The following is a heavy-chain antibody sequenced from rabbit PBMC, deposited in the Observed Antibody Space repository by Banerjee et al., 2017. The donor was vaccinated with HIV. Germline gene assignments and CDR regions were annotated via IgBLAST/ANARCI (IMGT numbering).Heavy chain of an antibody. CDR3: ARDLAGVIGWNFDL. CDR2: IDVGSSGST. V-gene: IGHV1S40*01. D-gene: IGHD4-1*01. Sequence: VLQAPGKGLEWIACIDVGSSGSTYYASWAKGRFTISKTSSTTVTLQMTSLTAADTATYFCARDLAGVIGWNFDLWGPGTLVTVS. J-gene: IGHJ4*01.